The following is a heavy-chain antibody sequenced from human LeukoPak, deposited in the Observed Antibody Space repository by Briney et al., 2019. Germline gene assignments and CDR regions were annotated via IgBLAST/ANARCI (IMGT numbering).Heavy chain of an antibody. J-gene: IGHJ3*02. CDR3: ARVVYGWNDAFDI. CDR1: GGSFSGYY. D-gene: IGHD5/OR15-5a*01. CDR2: INHSGST. V-gene: IGHV4-34*01. Sequence: TPSETLSLTCAVYGGSFSGYYWSWIRQPPGKGLEWIGEINHSGSTNYNPSLKSRVTISVDTSKNQFSLKLSSVTAADTAVYYCARVVYGWNDAFDIWGQGTMVTVSS.